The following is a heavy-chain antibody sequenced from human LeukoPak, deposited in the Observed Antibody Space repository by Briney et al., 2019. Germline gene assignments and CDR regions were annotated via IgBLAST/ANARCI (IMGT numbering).Heavy chain of an antibody. Sequence: GGSLRLSCAASGFTVSSNYMSWVRQAPGTGLEWVSVIYSGGSTYYADSVKGRFTISRDNSKNTLYLQMNSLRAEDTAVYYCARDRVNWNDVGGLFDYWGQGTLVTVSS. V-gene: IGHV3-53*01. CDR3: ARDRVNWNDVGGLFDY. CDR1: GFTVSSNY. J-gene: IGHJ4*02. D-gene: IGHD1-1*01. CDR2: IYSGGST.